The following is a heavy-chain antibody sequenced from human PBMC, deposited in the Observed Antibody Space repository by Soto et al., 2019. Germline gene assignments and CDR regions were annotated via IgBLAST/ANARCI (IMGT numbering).Heavy chain of an antibody. Sequence: EVQLVESGGGLIQPGGSLRLSCAASGFTFTTYWMHWVRQAPGKGLMWVSRINSDGTTTNYADSVKGRFTISRDNVKNTVYLQMDSLRAEDTAVYYCARVPTGGYDWNWGQGTLVTVSS. CDR3: ARVPTGGYDWN. CDR1: GFTFTTYW. D-gene: IGHD5-12*01. J-gene: IGHJ4*02. CDR2: INSDGTTT. V-gene: IGHV3-74*01.